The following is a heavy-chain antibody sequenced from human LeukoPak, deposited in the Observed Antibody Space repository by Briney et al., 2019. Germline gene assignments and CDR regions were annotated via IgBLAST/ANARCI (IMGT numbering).Heavy chain of an antibody. D-gene: IGHD1-26*01. Sequence: PGGSLRLSCAASGFTFADYAMHWVRQAPGRGLEWVSGISIHSLTSGYAESVKGRFTISRDNAKNSLYLQMTSLRAGDMALYFCAKDISATYSTSVFDSWGQGTLVTVSS. J-gene: IGHJ4*02. CDR1: GFTFADYA. V-gene: IGHV3-9*03. CDR3: AKDISATYSTSVFDS. CDR2: ISIHSLTS.